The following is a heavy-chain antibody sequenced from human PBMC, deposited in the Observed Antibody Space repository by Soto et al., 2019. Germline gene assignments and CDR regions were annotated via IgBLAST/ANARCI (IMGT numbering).Heavy chain of an antibody. Sequence: EVQLLESGGGLVQPGGSLRLSCTVSGVTFSNYAMNWVRQAPGKGLEWVSSLSGSGGTTYYADSVKGRFIISSENSKNSLDLLMNSLRAEDTALYYCAKQRADYGSGADTFDFHSWGQGALVTVSS. CDR3: AKQRADYGSGADTFDFHS. CDR2: LSGSGGTT. D-gene: IGHD3-10*01. J-gene: IGHJ4*02. CDR1: GVTFSNYA. V-gene: IGHV3-23*01.